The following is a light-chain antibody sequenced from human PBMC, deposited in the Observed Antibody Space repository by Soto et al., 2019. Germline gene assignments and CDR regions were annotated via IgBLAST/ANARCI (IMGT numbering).Light chain of an antibody. CDR2: SNN. Sequence: QSVLTQPPSASGAPGQRVSISCSGTRSNIGVNAVSWYQQFPGTAPKLLIFSNNQRPSGVPDRFSDSKSGTSASLAISGLQSEDEADYYCCSYAGSSTWVFGGGTKLTVL. CDR1: RSNIGVNA. CDR3: CSYAGSSTWV. J-gene: IGLJ3*02. V-gene: IGLV1-44*01.